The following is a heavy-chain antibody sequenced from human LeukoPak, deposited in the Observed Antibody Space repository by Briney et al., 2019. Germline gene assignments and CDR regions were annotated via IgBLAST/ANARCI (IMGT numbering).Heavy chain of an antibody. D-gene: IGHD3-10*01. Sequence: GGSLRLSCAASGSTFRSYGMTWVRQAPGKGLEWVSAISGSGGSTYYADSVKGRFTISRDNSKNTLYLQMNSLRAEDTAVYYCAKAGLRWFGELTHPDYWGQGTLVTVSS. V-gene: IGHV3-23*01. CDR2: ISGSGGST. CDR3: AKAGLRWFGELTHPDY. CDR1: GSTFRSYG. J-gene: IGHJ4*02.